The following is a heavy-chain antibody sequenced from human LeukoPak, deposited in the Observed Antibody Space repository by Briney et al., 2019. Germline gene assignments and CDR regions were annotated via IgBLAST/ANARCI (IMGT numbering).Heavy chain of an antibody. Sequence: GGSLRLPCAASGFTFSSYWMSWVRQAPGKGLEWGANIKQDGSEKYYVDSVKGRFTISRDNAKNSLYLQMNSLRAEDTAVYYCATDYSSSWYPGDYWGQGTLVTVSS. D-gene: IGHD6-13*01. V-gene: IGHV3-7*01. CDR1: GFTFSSYW. CDR2: IKQDGSEK. J-gene: IGHJ4*02. CDR3: ATDYSSSWYPGDY.